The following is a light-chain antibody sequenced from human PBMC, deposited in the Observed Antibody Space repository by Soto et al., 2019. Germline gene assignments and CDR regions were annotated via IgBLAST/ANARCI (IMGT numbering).Light chain of an antibody. CDR3: QQSYSTPWT. J-gene: IGKJ1*01. CDR1: QSISSY. V-gene: IGKV1-39*01. CDR2: AAS. Sequence: DIQMTQSPSSLSASVGDRVTITCRASQSISSYLNWYQQKPGKAPKLLIYAASSLQSGVPSRFSGSGSVTDFTLTISSLQPEDFANYYCQQSYSTPWTFGQGTKVEIK.